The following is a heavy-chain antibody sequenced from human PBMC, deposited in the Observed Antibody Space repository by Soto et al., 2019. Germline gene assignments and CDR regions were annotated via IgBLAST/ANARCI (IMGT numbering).Heavy chain of an antibody. CDR2: VAHNGAIK. CDR3: ARDPGVSDTAMFLIRGYGMDV. CDR1: GFTFDNFA. D-gene: IGHD5-18*01. J-gene: IGHJ6*02. V-gene: IGHV3-30-3*01. Sequence: GGSLRLSCTPSGFTFDNFAMHWVRQAQGKGLEWVAVVAHNGAIKHYAESVRGRLTISRDNSRDTLSLQMNSLRPEDTAVYYCARDPGVSDTAMFLIRGYGMDVWGQGTTVTVSS.